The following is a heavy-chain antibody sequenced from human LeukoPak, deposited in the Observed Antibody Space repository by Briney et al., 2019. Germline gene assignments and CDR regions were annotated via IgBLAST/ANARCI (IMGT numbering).Heavy chain of an antibody. J-gene: IGHJ4*02. CDR1: GYTLTELS. D-gene: IGHD5-18*01. V-gene: IGHV1-24*01. Sequence: ASVKVSCKVSGYTLTELSMHWVRQAPGKGFEWMGGFDPEDGEAIYAQKFQGRVTMTEDTSTDTAYMELSSLRSEDTAVYYCATATYSYDRYFDYWGQGTLVTVSS. CDR3: ATATYSYDRYFDY. CDR2: FDPEDGEA.